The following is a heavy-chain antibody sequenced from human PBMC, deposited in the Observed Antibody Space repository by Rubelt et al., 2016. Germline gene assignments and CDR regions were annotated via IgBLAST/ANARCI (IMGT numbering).Heavy chain of an antibody. J-gene: IGHJ4*02. Sequence: QVQLQESGPGLVKPSETLSLTCTVSGGSISSYYCSWIRQPPGKGLEWIGYIYYSGSSNYNPSLKSRVIMSVDTSKNQFSLSLSAVTAADTAVYFCARQSRGFGVPISWGQGTLVTVSS. CDR2: IYYSGSS. CDR3: ARQSRGFGVPIS. CDR1: GGSISSYY. V-gene: IGHV4-59*08. D-gene: IGHD3-16*01.